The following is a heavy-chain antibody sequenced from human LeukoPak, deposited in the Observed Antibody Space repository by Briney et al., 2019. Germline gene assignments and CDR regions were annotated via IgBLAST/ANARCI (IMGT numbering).Heavy chain of an antibody. CDR3: AKVATVTTRYYYYYYYMDV. V-gene: IGHV3-23*01. Sequence: GGSLRLSCAASGFTFSSYAMSWVRQAPGKGLEWVSAISGSGGSTYYADSVKGRFTISRDNSKNTLYLQMNSLRAEDTAVYYCAKVATVTTRYYYYYYYMDVWGKGTTVTVSS. D-gene: IGHD4-17*01. CDR1: GFTFSSYA. CDR2: ISGSGGST. J-gene: IGHJ6*03.